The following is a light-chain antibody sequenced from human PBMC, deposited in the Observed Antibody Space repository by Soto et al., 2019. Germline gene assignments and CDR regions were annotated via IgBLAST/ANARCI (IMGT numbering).Light chain of an antibody. CDR2: GAS. CDR3: QYRDYLPL. V-gene: IGKV1-33*01. Sequence: DIQMTQSPSSLSASVGDRVTITCQASHDITNYLNWYQHKPGKAPKLLIYGASNLETGVPSRFSGSGSGTDFTFTISSLQPEDIATYYCQYRDYLPLFGPGTTVDFK. CDR1: HDITNY. J-gene: IGKJ3*01.